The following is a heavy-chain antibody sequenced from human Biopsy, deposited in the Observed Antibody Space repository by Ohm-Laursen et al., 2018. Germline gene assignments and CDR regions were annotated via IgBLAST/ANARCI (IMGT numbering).Heavy chain of an antibody. D-gene: IGHD3-3*01. CDR3: AREDEGLLRALDL. CDR1: GASMTGYF. J-gene: IGHJ3*01. CDR2: IYTIGDT. V-gene: IGHV4-4*07. Sequence: GTLSLTCPVSGASMTGYFWTWVRQPAGKGLEWIGHIYTIGDTTYNPSLESRVTMSLDTSENQFSLKMTSLTAADTAVYFCAREDEGLLRALDLWGQGTMVTVAS.